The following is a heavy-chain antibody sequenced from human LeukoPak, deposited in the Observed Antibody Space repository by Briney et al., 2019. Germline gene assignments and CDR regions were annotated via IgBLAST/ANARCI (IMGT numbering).Heavy chain of an antibody. CDR2: INHSGST. D-gene: IGHD6-13*01. CDR3: ARDPLRQQPEYFQH. Sequence: SETLSLTCAVYGGSFSGYYWSWIRQPPGKGLEWIGEINHSGSTNYNPSLKSRVTISVDTSKNQFSLKLSSVTAADTAVYYCARDPLRQQPEYFQHWGQGTLVTVSS. V-gene: IGHV4-34*01. CDR1: GGSFSGYY. J-gene: IGHJ1*01.